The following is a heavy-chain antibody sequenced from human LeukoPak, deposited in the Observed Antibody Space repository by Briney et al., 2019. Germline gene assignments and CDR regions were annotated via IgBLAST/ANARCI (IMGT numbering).Heavy chain of an antibody. CDR3: ARGSYSSSWSHGFDI. J-gene: IGHJ3*02. V-gene: IGHV3-21*01. CDR2: ISSSSSYI. Sequence: GGSLRLSCAASGFTFSSYSMNWVRQAPGKGLEWVSSISSSSSYIYYADSVKGRFTISRDNAKNLLYLQMNSVRAEDTAVYYCARGSYSSSWSHGFDIWGQGTMVTVSS. D-gene: IGHD6-13*01. CDR1: GFTFSSYS.